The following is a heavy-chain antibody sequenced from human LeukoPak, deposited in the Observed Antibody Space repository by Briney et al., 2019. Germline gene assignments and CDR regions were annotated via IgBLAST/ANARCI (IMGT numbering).Heavy chain of an antibody. V-gene: IGHV4-38-2*02. D-gene: IGHD6-13*01. CDR3: ARALSYSSSWAYYYFMDV. CDR1: GYFISSGYF. CDR2: IHYGESP. Sequence: SETLSLTCTVSGYFISSGYFWGWIRQPPGKGLEWIGIIHYGESPYYSPSLESRITISMDTSKNHFSLNLSSVTAADTAVYYCARALSYSSSWAYYYFMDVWGKGTTVTISS. J-gene: IGHJ6*03.